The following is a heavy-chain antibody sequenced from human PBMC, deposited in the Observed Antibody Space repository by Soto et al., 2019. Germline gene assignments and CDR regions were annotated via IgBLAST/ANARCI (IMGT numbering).Heavy chain of an antibody. D-gene: IGHD5-12*01. J-gene: IGHJ6*02. V-gene: IGHV4-31*03. CDR1: GGSISSGGYY. CDR3: ARSSGPGPAYYYGMDV. Sequence: PSETLSLTCTVSGGSISSGGYYWSWIRQHPGKGLEWIGYIYYSGSTYYNPSLKSRVTISVDTSKNQFSLKLSSVTAADTAVYYCARSSGPGPAYYYGMDVWGQGTTVTVSS. CDR2: IYYSGST.